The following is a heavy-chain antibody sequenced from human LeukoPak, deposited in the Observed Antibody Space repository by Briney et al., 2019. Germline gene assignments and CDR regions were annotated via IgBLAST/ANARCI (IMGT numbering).Heavy chain of an antibody. V-gene: IGHV3-7*01. Sequence: GGSLRLSCEASGFTFSIYWMSWVRQAPGKGLEWVANIKEDGSEKYYVDSVKGRFTISRDNAKNSLYLQMNSLRTDDTAVYYCAREGQGPPTDWGQGTRVTVSS. CDR2: IKEDGSEK. CDR1: GFTFSIYW. D-gene: IGHD1-14*01. CDR3: AREGQGPPTD. J-gene: IGHJ4*02.